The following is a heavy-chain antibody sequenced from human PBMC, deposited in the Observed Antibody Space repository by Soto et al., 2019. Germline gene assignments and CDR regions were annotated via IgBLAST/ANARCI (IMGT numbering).Heavy chain of an antibody. CDR2: IIPIFGTA. Sequence: QVQLVQSGAEVKKPGSSVKVSCKASGGTFSSYAISWVRQAPGQGLEWMGGIIPIFGTANYAQKFQGIVTNTADESTSTAYMELSSLRYENTAVYYCASGTPSSGWQGAAYDICGKGTMVNVTS. J-gene: IGHJ3*02. CDR1: GGTFSSYA. D-gene: IGHD6-19*01. V-gene: IGHV1-69*12. CDR3: ASGTPSSGWQGAAYDI.